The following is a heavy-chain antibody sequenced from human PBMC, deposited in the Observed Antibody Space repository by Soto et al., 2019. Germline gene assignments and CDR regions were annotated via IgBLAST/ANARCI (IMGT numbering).Heavy chain of an antibody. CDR2: ISSDSTYA. Sequence: GGSLRLSCASSGFTFIDYYMSWIRQSPGKGLEWISYISSDSTYANHADSVEGRFTISRDNARNSLSLQMNSLRVEDTAVYYCTRVSRDGYNYVNFWGQGTLVTVSS. CDR3: TRVSRDGYNYVNF. CDR1: GFTFIDYY. D-gene: IGHD5-12*01. J-gene: IGHJ4*02. V-gene: IGHV3-11*06.